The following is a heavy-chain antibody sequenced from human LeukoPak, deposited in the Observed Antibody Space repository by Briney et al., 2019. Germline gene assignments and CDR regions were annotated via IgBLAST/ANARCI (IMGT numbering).Heavy chain of an antibody. CDR1: GYSISSGYY. CDR2: ICHSGST. CDR3: ASLDIVVVPAAIGWFDP. D-gene: IGHD2-2*01. V-gene: IGHV4-38-2*01. Sequence: TPSETLSLTYAVSGYSISSGYYWGWIRQPPGKGLEWIGSICHSGSTYYNPSLKSRVTISVDTSKNQFSLKLSSVTAADTAVYYCASLDIVVVPAAIGWFDPWGQGTLVTVSS. J-gene: IGHJ5*02.